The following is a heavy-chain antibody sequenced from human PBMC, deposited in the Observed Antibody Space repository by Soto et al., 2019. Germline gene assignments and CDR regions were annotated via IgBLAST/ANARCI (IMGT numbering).Heavy chain of an antibody. CDR1: GFTFSSYG. V-gene: IGHV3-33*01. D-gene: IGHD1-26*01. J-gene: IGHJ4*02. CDR3: ARVTGATTGPTDY. Sequence: QVQLVESGGGVVQPGRSLRLSCAASGFTFSSYGMHWVRQAPGKGLEWVAVIWYDGSNKYYADSVKGRFTISRDNSKNTLYLQMNSLRAEDTAVHYCARVTGATTGPTDYWGQGTLVTVSS. CDR2: IWYDGSNK.